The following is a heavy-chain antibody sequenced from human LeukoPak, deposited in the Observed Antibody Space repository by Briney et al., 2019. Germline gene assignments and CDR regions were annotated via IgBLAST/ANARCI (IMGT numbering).Heavy chain of an antibody. J-gene: IGHJ6*02. CDR3: AKDHNDRYYYYGMDV. CDR2: MSYDGSNK. CDR1: GFTFSSYG. Sequence: GGSLRLSCAASGFTFSSYGMHWVRQAPGKGLEWVAVMSYDGSNKYYADSVKGRFTISSDNSKNTLYLQMNSLGAEDTAVYYCAKDHNDRYYYYGMDVWGQGTTVTVSS. V-gene: IGHV3-30*18. D-gene: IGHD1-1*01.